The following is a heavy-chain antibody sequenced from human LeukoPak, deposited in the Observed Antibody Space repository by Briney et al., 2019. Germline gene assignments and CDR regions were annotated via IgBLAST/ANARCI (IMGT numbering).Heavy chain of an antibody. Sequence: ASVKVSCKASGYTFTSYYMYWVRQAPGQGLEWMGIINPSGGSTSYAQKFQGRVTMTRDMSTSTVYMELSSLRSEDTAVYYCARADEHYDILTGSFDYWGQGTLVTVSS. CDR3: ARADEHYDILTGSFDY. CDR2: INPSGGST. CDR1: GYTFTSYY. J-gene: IGHJ4*02. V-gene: IGHV1-46*01. D-gene: IGHD3-9*01.